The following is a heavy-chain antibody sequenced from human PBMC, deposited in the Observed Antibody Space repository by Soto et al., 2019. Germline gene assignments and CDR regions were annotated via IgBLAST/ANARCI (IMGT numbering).Heavy chain of an antibody. CDR1: GFTFSSYG. J-gene: IGHJ6*02. V-gene: IGHV3-30*18. D-gene: IGHD2-15*01. CDR3: AKDYCSGGSCGYGMDV. Sequence: GGSLRLSCAASGFTFSSYGMHWVRQAPGKGLEWVAVISYDGSNKYYADSVKGRFTISRDNSKNTLYLQMNSLRAEDTAVYYCAKDYCSGGSCGYGMDVWGQGTTVTVSS. CDR2: ISYDGSNK.